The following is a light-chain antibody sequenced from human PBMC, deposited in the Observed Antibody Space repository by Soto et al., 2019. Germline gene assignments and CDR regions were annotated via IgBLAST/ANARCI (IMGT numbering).Light chain of an antibody. CDR1: QSVSSY. Sequence: EIVFTQSPATLSLSPGERATLSCRASQSVSSYLAWYQQKPGQAPRLLLYDASNRANGIPARFSSSGSWTNFTLIISSLEPEDFSVYYCQQRSNWPTITFGGGTQVDIK. V-gene: IGKV3-11*01. CDR2: DAS. J-gene: IGKJ4*01. CDR3: QQRSNWPTIT.